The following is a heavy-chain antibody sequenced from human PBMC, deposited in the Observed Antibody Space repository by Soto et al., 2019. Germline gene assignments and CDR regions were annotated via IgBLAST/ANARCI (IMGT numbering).Heavy chain of an antibody. Sequence: PSETLYLTCTVSGTSISSYYWSWIRQPPGKGLEWIGNSHYSGTTNYNPSLASRVTLSVDTSKNQFSLKMTSVTAADRAMYFCARYNSYAIDYWGRGTLVTVSS. CDR2: SHYSGTT. J-gene: IGHJ4*02. CDR3: ARYNSYAIDY. V-gene: IGHV4-59*01. CDR1: GTSISSYY. D-gene: IGHD2-8*01.